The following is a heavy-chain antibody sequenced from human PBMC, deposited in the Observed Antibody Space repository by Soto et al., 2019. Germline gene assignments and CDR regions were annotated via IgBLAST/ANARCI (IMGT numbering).Heavy chain of an antibody. J-gene: IGHJ6*02. CDR3: AIHLAEHGDPYGMDV. Sequence: SETLSLTCTVSGGSISSYYWSWIRQPPGKGLEWIGYIYYSGSTNYNPSLKSRVTISVDTSKNQFSLKLSSVTAADTAVYYCAIHLAEHGDPYGMDVWGQGPTVTVAS. CDR1: GGSISSYY. CDR2: IYYSGST. D-gene: IGHD4-17*01. V-gene: IGHV4-59*08.